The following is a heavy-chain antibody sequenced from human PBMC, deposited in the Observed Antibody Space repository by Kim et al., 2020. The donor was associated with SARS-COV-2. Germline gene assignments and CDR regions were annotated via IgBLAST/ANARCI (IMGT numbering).Heavy chain of an antibody. D-gene: IGHD3-10*01. CDR1: GGSISSSSYY. Sequence: SETLSLTCTVSGGSISSSSYYWGWIRQPPGKGLEWIGSIYYSGSTYYNPSLKSRVTISVDTSKNQFSLKLSSVTAADTAVYYCARHALERYYYGSGSYYPLDYWGQGTLVTVSS. V-gene: IGHV4-39*01. J-gene: IGHJ4*02. CDR2: IYYSGST. CDR3: ARHALERYYYGSGSYYPLDY.